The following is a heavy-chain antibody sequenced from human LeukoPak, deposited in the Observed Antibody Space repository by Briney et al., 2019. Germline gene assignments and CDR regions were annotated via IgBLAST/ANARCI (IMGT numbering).Heavy chain of an antibody. V-gene: IGHV5-51*01. CDR3: ARSRRRWLQLSSFDY. CDR2: IYPGDSDI. Sequence: GESLKISCKGSGYSFTSDWIGWVRQMPGKGLEWMGVIYPGDSDIRYSPSFQGQVTISADKSISTAYLQWSSLKASDTAMYYCARSRRRWLQLSSFDYWGQGTLVTVSS. D-gene: IGHD5-24*01. CDR1: GYSFTSDW. J-gene: IGHJ4*02.